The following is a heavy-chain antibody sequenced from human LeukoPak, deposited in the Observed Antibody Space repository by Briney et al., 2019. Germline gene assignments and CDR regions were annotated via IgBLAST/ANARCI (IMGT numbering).Heavy chain of an antibody. V-gene: IGHV3-23*01. J-gene: IGHJ4*02. D-gene: IGHD1-26*01. CDR3: AKDNTQVGIPFEY. Sequence: GGSLRLSCAASGFTFSSCNMTWVRQAPGRGLEWVSAIGASGGDTYYPDPMKGRFTISRDNSKNTLYLQMSSLRAEDTAIYYCAKDNTQVGIPFEYWGQGTPVTVSS. CDR1: GFTFSSCN. CDR2: IGASGGDT.